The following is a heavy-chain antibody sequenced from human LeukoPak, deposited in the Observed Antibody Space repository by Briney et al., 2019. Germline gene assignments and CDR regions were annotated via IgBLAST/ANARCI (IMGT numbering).Heavy chain of an antibody. D-gene: IGHD4-17*01. CDR1: GFTFSSYY. J-gene: IGHJ4*02. Sequence: GGSLRLSCAASGFTFSSYYMNWVRQAPGKVLEWVSSISGASAYMYSTDSVKGRFTISRDNAKNSLYLHMNSLRAEDTAVYYRARGWTTLTTSLDHWGQGTLVTVSS. CDR3: ARGWTTLTTSLDH. CDR2: ISGASAYM. V-gene: IGHV3-21*01.